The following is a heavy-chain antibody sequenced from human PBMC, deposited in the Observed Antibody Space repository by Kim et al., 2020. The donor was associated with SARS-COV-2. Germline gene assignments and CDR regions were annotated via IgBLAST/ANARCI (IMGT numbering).Heavy chain of an antibody. Sequence: GGSLRLSCAASGFTFSSYAMSWVRQAPGKGLEWVSLSGSGGGTFYADSVKGRFTISRDNSKNTLYLQMNSLRADDTALYYCATGQRWKSDYWGQGTLVTVSS. D-gene: IGHD4-17*01. CDR3: ATGQRWKSDY. CDR2: SGSGGGT. J-gene: IGHJ4*02. V-gene: IGHV3-23*01. CDR1: GFTFSSYA.